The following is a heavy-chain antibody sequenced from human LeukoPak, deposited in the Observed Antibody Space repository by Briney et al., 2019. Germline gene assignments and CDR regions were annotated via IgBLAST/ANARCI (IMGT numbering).Heavy chain of an antibody. CDR3: AKDCEVGDSHLDI. CDR2: ISYDGSNK. J-gene: IGHJ3*02. CDR1: GFTFSSYG. Sequence: QAGGSLRLSCAASGFTFSSYGMHWVRQAPGKGLEWVAVISYDGSNKYYADSVKGRFTISRDNSKNTLYLQMNSLRAEDTAVYYCAKDCEVGDSHLDIWGQGTMVTVSS. V-gene: IGHV3-30*18.